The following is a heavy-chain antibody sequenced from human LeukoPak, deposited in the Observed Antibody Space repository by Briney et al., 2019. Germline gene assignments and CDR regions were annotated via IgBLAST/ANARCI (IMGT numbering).Heavy chain of an antibody. CDR2: IRYDGSNK. D-gene: IGHD3-10*01. J-gene: IGHJ4*02. CDR1: GFTFSSYG. Sequence: GGSLRLSCAASGFTFSSYGMHWVRQAPGKGLEWVAFIRYDGSNKYYADSVKGRFTISRDNSKNTLYLQMNGLRAEDTAVYYCAKMLWFGESPLFDYWGQGTLVTVSS. V-gene: IGHV3-30*02. CDR3: AKMLWFGESPLFDY.